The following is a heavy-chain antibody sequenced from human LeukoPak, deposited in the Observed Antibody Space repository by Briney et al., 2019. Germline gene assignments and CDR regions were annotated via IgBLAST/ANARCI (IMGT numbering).Heavy chain of an antibody. CDR1: GATFSSYA. D-gene: IGHD2-2*01. V-gene: IGHV1-69*05. CDR3: ARKVPADSHFDY. CDR2: ITPIFGSA. Sequence: SVKVSCKASGATFSSYAISWVRQAPGQGLEWMGRITPIFGSANYAQKFQGRVTITTDESTSTAYMELSSLRSEDTAVYYCARKVPADSHFDYWGQRTQVTVSS. J-gene: IGHJ4*02.